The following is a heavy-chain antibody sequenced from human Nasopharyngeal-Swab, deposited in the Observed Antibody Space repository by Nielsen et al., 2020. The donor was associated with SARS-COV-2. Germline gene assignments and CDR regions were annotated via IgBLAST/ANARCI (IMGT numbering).Heavy chain of an antibody. CDR3: ARHATPAISWESFDI. CDR2: VYPGNSEV. Sequence: GESLKISCMASGYSFVHHRIGWVRQKPGKGLEWMGMVYPGNSEVAYSPSFQGQVTISADKSVSIAYLQFGSLKASDTAMYYCARHATPAISWESFDIWGHGTTVSVSS. D-gene: IGHD6-13*01. V-gene: IGHV5-51*01. J-gene: IGHJ3*02. CDR1: GYSFVHHR.